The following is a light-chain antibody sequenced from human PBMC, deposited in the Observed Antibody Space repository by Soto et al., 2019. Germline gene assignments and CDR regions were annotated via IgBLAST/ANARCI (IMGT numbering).Light chain of an antibody. CDR2: QVT. V-gene: IGLV2-14*01. J-gene: IGLJ1*01. CDR3: TSYSSSSTFYV. Sequence: QSVLTQPASVSGSPGQSITISCTGTSSDIGGYYYVSWYQHHPGKAPKLMIYQVTNRPSGVSHRFSGSKSGNTASLTISGLQAEDEADYFCTSYSSSSTFYVFGTGTNVTV. CDR1: SSDIGGYYY.